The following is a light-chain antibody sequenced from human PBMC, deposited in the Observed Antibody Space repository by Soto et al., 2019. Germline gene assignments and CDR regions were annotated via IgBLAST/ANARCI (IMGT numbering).Light chain of an antibody. CDR1: SSDVGAYNY. Sequence: QSVLTQPASVSGSPGQSITISCTGTSSDVGAYNYVSWYQHHPGKAPKLMIYEVTNRPSGVSDRFSGSRSGNTASLTISGLQAEDEADYYCNSYTTSNNYVFXTGTKVTVL. J-gene: IGLJ1*01. CDR2: EVT. V-gene: IGLV2-14*01. CDR3: NSYTTSNNYV.